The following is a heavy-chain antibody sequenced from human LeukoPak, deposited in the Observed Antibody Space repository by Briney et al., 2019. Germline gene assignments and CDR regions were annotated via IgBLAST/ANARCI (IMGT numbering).Heavy chain of an antibody. J-gene: IGHJ4*02. CDR2: IYYSGST. D-gene: IGHD3-10*01. CDR1: GGSISSYY. Sequence: PSETLSLTCTVSGGSISSYYWSLIRQPPEKGLEWIGYIYYSGSTNYNPSLKGRVTISVDTSKNQFSLKLSSVTAADTAVYSCARTDPMVRGGSFEYWGQGTLVTVSS. V-gene: IGHV4-59*08. CDR3: ARTDPMVRGGSFEY.